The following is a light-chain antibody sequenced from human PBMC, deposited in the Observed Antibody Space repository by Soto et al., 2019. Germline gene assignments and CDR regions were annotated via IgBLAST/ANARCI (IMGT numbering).Light chain of an antibody. CDR3: QHYDNLPLT. V-gene: IGKV1-33*01. CDR2: DAS. CDR1: QDISNY. J-gene: IGKJ4*01. Sequence: DIQMTQSPSPLSASVGDRVTINCQASQDISNYLNWYQQKPGKAPKLLIYDASNLETGVPSRFSGSGSGTDFTFTISSLQPEDIATYYCQHYDNLPLTFGGGTKVEIK.